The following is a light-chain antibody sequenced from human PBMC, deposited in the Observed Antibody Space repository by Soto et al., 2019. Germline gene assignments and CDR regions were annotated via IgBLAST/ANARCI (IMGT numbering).Light chain of an antibody. CDR3: QQYGRT. Sequence: EIVLTQSPGTLPLSPGERATLSCRASQSISSSYLAWYQQKPGQAPRLLIYGASSRATGIPDRFSGSGSGTDFTLTISRMEPADFAVYYCQQYGRTFGQGNKV. CDR2: GAS. CDR1: QSISSSY. V-gene: IGKV3-20*01. J-gene: IGKJ1*01.